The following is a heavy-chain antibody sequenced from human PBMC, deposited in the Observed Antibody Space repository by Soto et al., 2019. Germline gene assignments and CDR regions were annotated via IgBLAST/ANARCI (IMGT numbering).Heavy chain of an antibody. V-gene: IGHV3-33*01. Sequence: GGSLRLSCAASGLTFSSYGMHWVSQAPGKGLEWAAVIWYDGSNKYYAESVKGRFTISRDNSKNTLYLQMNSLRAEDTAVYYCARDPRKTSVTTSFDYWGQVTLVTVSS. J-gene: IGHJ4*02. CDR2: IWYDGSNK. CDR1: GLTFSSYG. CDR3: ARDPRKTSVTTSFDY. D-gene: IGHD4-17*01.